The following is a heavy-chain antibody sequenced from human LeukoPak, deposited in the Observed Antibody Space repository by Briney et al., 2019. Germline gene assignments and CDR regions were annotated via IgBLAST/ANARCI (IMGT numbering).Heavy chain of an antibody. V-gene: IGHV3-53*01. Sequence: GGSLRLSCAASGFTVSSNYMSWVRQAPGKGLEWVSVIYSGGSTYYADSVKGRFTISRDNSKNTLYLQMNSLRAEDTAVYYCARGGNSSGWYYYYYYYMDVWGKGTTVTISS. CDR2: IYSGGST. J-gene: IGHJ6*03. CDR3: ARGGNSSGWYYYYYYYMDV. D-gene: IGHD6-19*01. CDR1: GFTVSSNY.